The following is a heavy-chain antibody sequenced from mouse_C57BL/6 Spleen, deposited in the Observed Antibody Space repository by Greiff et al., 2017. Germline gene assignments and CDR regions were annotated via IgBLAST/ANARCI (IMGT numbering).Heavy chain of an antibody. CDR2: ISSGGDYI. D-gene: IGHD1-1*01. CDR3: TRDGYGSSRYFDV. CDR1: GFTFSSYA. V-gene: IGHV5-9-1*02. J-gene: IGHJ1*03. Sequence: EVMLVESGAGLVKPGGSLKLSCAASGFTFSSYAMSWVRQTPEKRLEWVAYISSGGDYIYYAATVKGRFTISRDNARNTLYLQMSSMKSEDTAMFYCTRDGYGSSRYFDVWGTGTTVTVSS.